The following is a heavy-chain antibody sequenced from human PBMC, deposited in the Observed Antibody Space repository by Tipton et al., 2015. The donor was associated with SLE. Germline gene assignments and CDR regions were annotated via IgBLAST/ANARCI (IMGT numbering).Heavy chain of an antibody. D-gene: IGHD6-19*01. CDR3: ARAPTISVAGTTDPFGMDV. J-gene: IGHJ6*02. V-gene: IGHV3-30*02. CDR1: GFTFRTYG. Sequence: SLRLSCAASGFTFRTYGMHWVRQAPGKGLEWGSFIRFDGNVKQYADSVRGRFTISRDNSKNTLYLQMRSLRVEDTGIYYCARAPTISVAGTTDPFGMDVWGPGTRVTVSS. CDR2: IRFDGNVK.